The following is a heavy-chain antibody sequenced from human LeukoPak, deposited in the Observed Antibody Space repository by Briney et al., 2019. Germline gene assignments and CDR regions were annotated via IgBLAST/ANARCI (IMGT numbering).Heavy chain of an antibody. D-gene: IGHD3-9*01. CDR2: IYTSGST. CDR3: ARGPFSGEQKYYDILTGYYYYMDV. V-gene: IGHV4-61*02. Sequence: SQTLSLTCTVSGGSISSGSYYWRWIRQPAGKGLEWIVRIYTSGSTNYNPSLKSRVTISVDTSENQFSLKLSSVTAADTAVYYCARGPFSGEQKYYDILTGYYYYMDVWGKGTTVTISS. J-gene: IGHJ6*03. CDR1: GGSISSGSYY.